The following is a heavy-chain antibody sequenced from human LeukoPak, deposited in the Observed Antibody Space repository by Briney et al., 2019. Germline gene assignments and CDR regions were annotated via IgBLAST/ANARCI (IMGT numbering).Heavy chain of an antibody. CDR2: INHSGST. J-gene: IGHJ4*02. V-gene: IGHV4-34*01. Sequence: SQTLSLTCAVYGGSFSGYYWSWIRQPPGKGLEWIGEINHSGSTNYNPSLKSRVTISVDTSKNQFSLKLSSVTAADTAVYYCARAQIFDYWGQGTLVTVSS. CDR3: ARAQIFDY. CDR1: GGSFSGYY.